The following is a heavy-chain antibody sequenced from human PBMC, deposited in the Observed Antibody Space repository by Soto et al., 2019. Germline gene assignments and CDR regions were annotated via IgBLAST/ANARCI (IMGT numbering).Heavy chain of an antibody. CDR3: ARSHLHQGGVRDAFDI. J-gene: IGHJ3*02. CDR1: GGTFSSYA. CDR2: IIPIFGTA. D-gene: IGHD3-16*01. V-gene: IGHV1-69*12. Sequence: QVQLVQSGAEVKKPGSSVKVSCKASGGTFSSYAISWVRQAPGQGLEWMGGIIPIFGTANYAQKFQGRVTITADESTSTAYMELSSLRSEDTAVYYCARSHLHQGGVRDAFDIWGQGTMVTVSS.